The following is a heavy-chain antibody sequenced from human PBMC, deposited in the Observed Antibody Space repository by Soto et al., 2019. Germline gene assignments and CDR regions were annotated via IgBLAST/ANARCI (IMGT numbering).Heavy chain of an antibody. CDR1: GFTFSSYG. CDR3: GKGGVVGGGSTWYADY. J-gene: IGHJ4*02. CDR2: ISGSGGST. Sequence: EVQLLESGGGLVQPGGSLRLSCAASGFTFSSYGMSWVRQAPGKGLEWVSVISGSGGSTYYADSVKGRFTISRDSSKNTLYQQMNGRRAEDTAVYYWGKGGVVGGGSTWYADYWGQGTLVTVSS. V-gene: IGHV3-23*01. D-gene: IGHD6-13*01.